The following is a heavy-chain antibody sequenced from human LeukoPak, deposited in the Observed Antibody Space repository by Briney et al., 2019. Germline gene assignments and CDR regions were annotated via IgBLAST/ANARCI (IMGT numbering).Heavy chain of an antibody. CDR3: AGDPTLRGYYDSSGYAYFDL. CDR2: ISAYNGNT. CDR1: GYTFTSYG. Sequence: ASVKVSCKASGYTFTSYGISWVRQAPGQGLEWMGWISAYNGNTNYAQKLQGRVTMTTDTSTSTAYMELRSLRSDDTAVYYCAGDPTLRGYYDSSGYAYFDLWGRGTLVTVSS. D-gene: IGHD3-22*01. J-gene: IGHJ2*01. V-gene: IGHV1-18*01.